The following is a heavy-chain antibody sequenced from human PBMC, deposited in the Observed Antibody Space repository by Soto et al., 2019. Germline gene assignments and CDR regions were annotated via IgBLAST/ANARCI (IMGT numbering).Heavy chain of an antibody. J-gene: IGHJ4*02. V-gene: IGHV3-7*01. CDR1: GFTFRSSW. CDR2: INPDGNET. CDR3: ARDAAYSRFDY. D-gene: IGHD4-4*01. Sequence: EVQLVESGGGLVQPGGSLRLSCAASGFTFRSSWMTWVRQAPGKGLERLAIINPDGNETHYGDSAKGRFTISRDNAKNSLFLQMNTLRAEDTAVYYCARDAAYSRFDYWGQGTLITVSS.